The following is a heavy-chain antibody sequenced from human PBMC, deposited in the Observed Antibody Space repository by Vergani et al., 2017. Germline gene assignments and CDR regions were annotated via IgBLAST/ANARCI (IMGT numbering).Heavy chain of an antibody. D-gene: IGHD1-26*01. CDR2: INEDGREK. Sequence: VQLVESGGGLVQPGGSLRVSCAGSGFTFSRYWMSWVRQAPGKGLEWVADINEDGREKYYVDSVKGRFTISRDTAKNSLYLQMNSLRAEDTAVYYCARVEGSGSYIFWNWGQGTLVTVSS. V-gene: IGHV3-7*01. CDR3: ARVEGSGSYIFWN. CDR1: GFTFSRYW. J-gene: IGHJ4*02.